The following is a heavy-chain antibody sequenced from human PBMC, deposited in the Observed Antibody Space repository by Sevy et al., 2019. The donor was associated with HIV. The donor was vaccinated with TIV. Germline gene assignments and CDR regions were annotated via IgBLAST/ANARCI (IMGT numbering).Heavy chain of an antibody. CDR3: ARDQSSGWLNWFDP. J-gene: IGHJ5*02. CDR1: GFTFSSYA. Sequence: GGSQRLSCAASGFTFSSYAMHWVRQAPGKGLEWVAVISYDGSNKYYADSVKGRFTISRDNSKNTLYLQMNSLRAEDTAVYYCARDQSSGWLNWFDPWGQGTLVTVSS. CDR2: ISYDGSNK. V-gene: IGHV3-30-3*01. D-gene: IGHD6-19*01.